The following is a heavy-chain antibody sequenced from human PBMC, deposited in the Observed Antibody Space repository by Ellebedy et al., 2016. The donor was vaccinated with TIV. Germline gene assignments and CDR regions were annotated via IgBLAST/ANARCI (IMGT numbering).Heavy chain of an antibody. D-gene: IGHD5-24*01. V-gene: IGHV4-61*01. CDR3: TKDYFDNTIYFYYGMDV. J-gene: IGHJ6*02. CDR1: GVPVNRETLY. CDR2: VSHSGNS. Sequence: MPSETLSLTCTVSGVPVNRETLYWNWIRQQPGRGPEWIGYVSHSGNSHYNPSLRSRVSISIDSFRNQFSLKLNSMTAADTAVYYCTKDYFDNTIYFYYGMDVWGQGTTVTVAS.